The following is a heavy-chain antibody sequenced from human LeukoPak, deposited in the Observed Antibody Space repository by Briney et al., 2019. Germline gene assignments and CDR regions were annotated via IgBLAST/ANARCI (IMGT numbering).Heavy chain of an antibody. Sequence: GGSLRLSCAASGFTFSNAWMSRVRQAPGKGLEWVGRIKSKTGGGTTDYAAPVKGRFTISRDDSKNTLYLQMNSLKTEDTAVYYCTTDSSSWTRDDYYYYGMDVWGQGTTVTVSS. D-gene: IGHD6-13*01. J-gene: IGHJ6*02. CDR2: IKSKTGGGTT. V-gene: IGHV3-15*01. CDR3: TTDSSSWTRDDYYYYGMDV. CDR1: GFTFSNAW.